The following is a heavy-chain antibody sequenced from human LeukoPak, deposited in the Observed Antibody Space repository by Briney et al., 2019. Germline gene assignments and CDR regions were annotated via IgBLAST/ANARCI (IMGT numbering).Heavy chain of an antibody. V-gene: IGHV1-24*01. CDR3: ATARVRLGELSLPEVRDD. D-gene: IGHD3-16*02. CDR2: FDPEDGGT. J-gene: IGHJ4*02. CDR1: VYTLTELA. Sequence: GASVNVSCKVSVYTLTELAIHWVRQAPGKGLECMGAFDPEDGGTIYAQKFQGRITLTEDTSTDTAYMELRSLSSEDTAVYYCATARVRLGELSLPEVRDDWGQGTLISVSS.